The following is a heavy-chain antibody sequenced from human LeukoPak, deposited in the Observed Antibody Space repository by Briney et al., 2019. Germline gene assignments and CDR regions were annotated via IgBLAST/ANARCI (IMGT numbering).Heavy chain of an antibody. V-gene: IGHV3-23*01. J-gene: IGHJ4*02. D-gene: IGHD3-10*01. Sequence: GGSLRLSCAASGFTFSSYAMSWVRQAPGKGLEWVSAISGSGGSTYYADSVKGRFTISRDNSKNTLYLQMNSLRAEDTAVYYCAKDINANYYGSGSYYPPDYWGQGTLVTVSS. CDR3: AKDINANYYGSGSYYPPDY. CDR2: ISGSGGST. CDR1: GFTFSSYA.